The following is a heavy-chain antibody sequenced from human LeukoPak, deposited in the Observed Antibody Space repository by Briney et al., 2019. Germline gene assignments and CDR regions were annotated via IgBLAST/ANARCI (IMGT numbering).Heavy chain of an antibody. CDR2: IKQDGSEK. Sequence: GGSLRLSCTASGFTFGDYAMSWVRQAPGKGLEWVANIKQDGSEKYYVDSVKGRFTISRDNAKNSLYLQMNSLRAEDTAVYYCARNRYSGSYGVDYWGQGTLVTVSS. CDR3: ARNRYSGSYGVDY. D-gene: IGHD1-26*01. CDR1: GFTFGDYA. V-gene: IGHV3-7*05. J-gene: IGHJ4*02.